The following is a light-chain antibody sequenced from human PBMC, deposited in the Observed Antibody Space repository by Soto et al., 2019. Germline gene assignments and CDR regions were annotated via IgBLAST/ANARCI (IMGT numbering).Light chain of an antibody. J-gene: IGLJ3*02. CDR2: SNN. V-gene: IGLV1-47*02. CDR1: SSNIGSEY. CDR3: QSYDSRLGGSWV. Sequence: QSVLTQPPSASGTPGQRVTISCSGSSSNIGSEYVVWYQHLPGTAPKLLIYSNNQRPSGVPDRFSGSKSGTSASLAISGLQAEDEADYYCQSYDSRLGGSWVFGGGTKVTVL.